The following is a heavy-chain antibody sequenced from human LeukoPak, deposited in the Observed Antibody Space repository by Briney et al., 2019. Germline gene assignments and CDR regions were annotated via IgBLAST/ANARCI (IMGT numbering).Heavy chain of an antibody. Sequence: HGASVKVSCKASGYTFTSYYMHWVRQAPGQGLEWMGRINPNSGGTSYAQKFQGRVTMTRDTSISTAYMELSRLRSDDTAVYYCARGRKWELSPFDYWGQGTLVTVSS. V-gene: IGHV1-2*06. D-gene: IGHD1-26*01. J-gene: IGHJ4*02. CDR3: ARGRKWELSPFDY. CDR1: GYTFTSYY. CDR2: INPNSGGT.